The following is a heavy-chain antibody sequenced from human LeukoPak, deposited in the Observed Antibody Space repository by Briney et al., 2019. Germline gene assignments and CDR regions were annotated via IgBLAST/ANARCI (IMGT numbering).Heavy chain of an antibody. CDR3: ARHRFASAVILDY. V-gene: IGHV4-59*08. D-gene: IGHD2-21*02. CDR2: FYYSGST. Sequence: SETLSLTCSVSGGAVTSFYWSWIRQSPGKELEWIGYFYYSGSTKYNPSLKSRVTMSGDTSKNQLSLKLRSVTAADTAMYYCARHRFASAVILDYWGQGDPVTVSS. J-gene: IGHJ4*02. CDR1: GGAVTSFY.